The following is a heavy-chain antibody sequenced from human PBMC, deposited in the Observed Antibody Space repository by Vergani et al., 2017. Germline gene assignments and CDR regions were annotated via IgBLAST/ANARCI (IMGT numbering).Heavy chain of an antibody. CDR2: IYPGDSDT. Sequence: VQLVQSGAEVKKPGSSVKVSCKASGGTFSSYTISWVRQAPGQGLEWMGIIYPGDSDTRYSPSFQGQVTISADKSISTAYLQWSSLKASDTAMYYCARRNNWNYGLDWGQGTLVTVSS. CDR1: GGTFSSYT. D-gene: IGHD1-7*01. CDR3: ARRNNWNYGLD. J-gene: IGHJ4*02. V-gene: IGHV5-51*01.